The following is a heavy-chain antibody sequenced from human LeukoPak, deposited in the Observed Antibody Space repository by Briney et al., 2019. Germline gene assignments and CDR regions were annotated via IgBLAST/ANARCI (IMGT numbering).Heavy chain of an antibody. Sequence: PGGSLRLSCAASGFTFSNTWMNWVRQAPGKGLEWVGRIKSKTDGGTTDYAAPVKGRFTISRDDSKNTLYLQFNSLKTEGTAVYYCTTDPPVTLGGVIVDTCWGQGTLVTVSS. CDR1: GFTFSNTW. D-gene: IGHD3-16*02. J-gene: IGHJ4*02. V-gene: IGHV3-15*01. CDR2: IKSKTDGGTT. CDR3: TTDPPVTLGGVIVDTC.